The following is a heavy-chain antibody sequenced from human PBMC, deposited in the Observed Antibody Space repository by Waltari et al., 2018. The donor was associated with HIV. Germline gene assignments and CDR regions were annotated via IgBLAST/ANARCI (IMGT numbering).Heavy chain of an antibody. CDR1: GFTLRSYA. V-gene: IGHV3-30-3*01. CDR2: ITYNGAKE. Sequence: QVQLVESGGGVVQYARSLIFSCDASGFTLRSYAIHWVRQAPGKGLDLVAAITYNGAKEYYADSVRGRFTISRDNSKTTLYLQMNSLRAEDTAVYYCAGGYYYSLLTGYLYPFDYWGQGTLVTVSS. CDR3: AGGYYYSLLTGYLYPFDY. J-gene: IGHJ4*02. D-gene: IGHD3-9*01.